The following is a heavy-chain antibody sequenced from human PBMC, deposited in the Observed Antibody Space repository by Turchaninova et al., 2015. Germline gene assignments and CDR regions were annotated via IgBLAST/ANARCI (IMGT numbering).Heavy chain of an antibody. Sequence: QVQHVQSGAEVKEPGASVKVSCKASGYPFTTYAIHWVRQAPGQRLEWVEWINAETGNKKYSQKFQGRLTVTRDTSASTAYMILTSLRLEDTAVYYCARELDPSGYYFDYWGQGTLVTVSS. CDR3: ARELDPSGYYFDY. J-gene: IGHJ4*02. D-gene: IGHD3-22*01. CDR1: GYPFTTYA. CDR2: INAETGNK. V-gene: IGHV1-3*01.